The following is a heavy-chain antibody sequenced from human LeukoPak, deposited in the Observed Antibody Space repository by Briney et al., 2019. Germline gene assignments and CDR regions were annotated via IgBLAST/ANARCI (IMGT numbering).Heavy chain of an antibody. J-gene: IGHJ4*02. Sequence: PSETLSLTCTVSGGSISSSSYYWSWVRQPPGKGLEWIGEINHSGSTNYNPSLKSRVTISVDTSKNQFSLKLSSVTAADTAVYYCARRTRGNPPFNWGQGTLVTVSS. V-gene: IGHV4-39*07. D-gene: IGHD4-23*01. CDR2: INHSGST. CDR3: ARRTRGNPPFN. CDR1: GGSISSSSYY.